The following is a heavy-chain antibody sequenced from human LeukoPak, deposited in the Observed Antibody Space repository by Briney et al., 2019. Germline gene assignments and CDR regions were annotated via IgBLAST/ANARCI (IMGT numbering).Heavy chain of an antibody. J-gene: IGHJ4*02. CDR3: ARELGYGSGSYDY. CDR1: GGSISSYY. Sequence: PSGTLSLTCTVSGGSISSYYWSWIRQPPGKGLEWIGYIYYSGSTNYNPSLKSRVTISVDTSKNQFSLKLSSVTAADTAVYYCARELGYGSGSYDYWGQGTLVTVSS. V-gene: IGHV4-59*01. CDR2: IYYSGST. D-gene: IGHD3-10*01.